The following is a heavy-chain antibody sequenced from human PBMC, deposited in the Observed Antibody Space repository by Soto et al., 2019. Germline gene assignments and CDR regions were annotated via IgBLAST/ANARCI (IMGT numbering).Heavy chain of an antibody. CDR2: INPDGNVG. CDR3: AGWGGHDYNY. J-gene: IGHJ4*02. V-gene: IGHV3-7*03. CDR1: GFTFSTYW. Sequence: GSLRLSCVGSGFTFSTYWMNWVRQAPGKGLEWVANINPDGNVGTYVDPVRGRFTTSRDNAKNSLYLQMNSLRADDTAVYFCAGWGGHDYNYWGQGIMVTVSS. D-gene: IGHD4-4*01.